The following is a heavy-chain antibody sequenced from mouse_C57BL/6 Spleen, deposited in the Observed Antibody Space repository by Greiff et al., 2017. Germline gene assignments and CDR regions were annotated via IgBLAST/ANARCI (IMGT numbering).Heavy chain of an antibody. D-gene: IGHD2-3*01. CDR1: GFTFSDYG. CDR3: ARGEGLLLDY. V-gene: IGHV5-17*01. J-gene: IGHJ2*01. CDR2: ISSGSSTI. Sequence: EVKLQESGGGLVKPGGSLKLSCAASGFTFSDYGMHWVRQAPEKGLEWVAYISSGSSTIYYADTVKGRFTISRDNAKNTLFLQMTSLRSEDTAMYYCARGEGLLLDYWRQGTTLTVSS.